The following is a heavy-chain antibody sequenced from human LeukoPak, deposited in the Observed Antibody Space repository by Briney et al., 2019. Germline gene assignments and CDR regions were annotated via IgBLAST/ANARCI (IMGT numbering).Heavy chain of an antibody. CDR1: GGSISSYY. CDR2: IYHSGST. CDR3: ARQYAYYYYYMDV. V-gene: IGHV4-59*08. D-gene: IGHD2-8*01. Sequence: SETLSLTCTVSGGSISSYYWSWIRQPPGKGLEWIGYIYHSGSTNYNPSLKSRVTISVDTSKNQFSLKLSSVTAADTAVYYCARQYAYYYYYMDVWGKGTTVIVSS. J-gene: IGHJ6*03.